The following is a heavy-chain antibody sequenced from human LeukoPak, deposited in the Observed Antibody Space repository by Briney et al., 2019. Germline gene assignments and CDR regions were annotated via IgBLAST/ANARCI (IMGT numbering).Heavy chain of an antibody. V-gene: IGHV4-34*01. CDR3: ARAVGILLGWYFDL. J-gene: IGHJ2*01. CDR1: SGSFSGYY. Sequence: SETLSLTCAVYSGSFSGYYWSWIRQPPGKGLEWIGEINHSGSTNYNPSLKRRVTISVDTSKNQFSLKLSSVTAADPAVYYCARAVGILLGWYFDLWGRGTLVTVSS. D-gene: IGHD7-27*01. CDR2: INHSGST.